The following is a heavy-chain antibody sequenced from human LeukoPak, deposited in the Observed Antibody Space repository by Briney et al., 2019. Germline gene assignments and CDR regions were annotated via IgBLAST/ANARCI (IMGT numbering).Heavy chain of an antibody. CDR1: GFTFSSYA. Sequence: GGSLRLSCAASGFTFSSYAMSWVRQAPGKGLEWVSAISGSGGSTYYAASVKGRFTISRDNSKNTLYLQMNSLRAEDTAVYYCAKGVYSSGWSWFDPWGQGTLVTVSS. CDR2: ISGSGGST. J-gene: IGHJ5*02. D-gene: IGHD6-19*01. V-gene: IGHV3-23*01. CDR3: AKGVYSSGWSWFDP.